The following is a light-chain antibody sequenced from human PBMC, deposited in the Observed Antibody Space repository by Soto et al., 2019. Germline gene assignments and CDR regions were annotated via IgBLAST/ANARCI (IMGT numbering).Light chain of an antibody. CDR1: SSDVGDYNY. Sequence: QSALTQPASVSGSPGQSITISCTGTSSDVGDYNYVSWYQQHPGKAPKLMIYDVSNRPSGVSNRFSGSKSGNTASLTSSGLQAEDEADYYCSPYTRSSTPVVFGGGTKLTVL. CDR3: SPYTRSSTPVV. CDR2: DVS. J-gene: IGLJ2*01. V-gene: IGLV2-14*01.